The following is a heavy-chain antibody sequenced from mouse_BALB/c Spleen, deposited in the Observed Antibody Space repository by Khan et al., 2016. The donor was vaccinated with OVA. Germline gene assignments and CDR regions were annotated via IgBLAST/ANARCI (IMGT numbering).Heavy chain of an antibody. CDR2: INTYTGEP. Sequence: QIQLVQSGPELKKPGETVQISCKASGFTFTNYGMNWVRQAPGKGLKWMGWINTYTGEPTCTDDFKGRFAFSLETSASTAYLQINSLKNEDTATYFCARVGYNGTIDFWGQGTSVTVSS. V-gene: IGHV9-3-1*01. J-gene: IGHJ4*01. D-gene: IGHD2-14*01. CDR1: GFTFTNYG. CDR3: ARVGYNGTIDF.